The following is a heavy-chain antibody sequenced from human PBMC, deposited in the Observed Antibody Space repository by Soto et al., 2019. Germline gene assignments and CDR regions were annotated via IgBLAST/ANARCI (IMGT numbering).Heavy chain of an antibody. Sequence: PGESLKISCKGSGYSFTSYWIGWVRQMPGKGLESMGIIYPGDSDTRYSPSFQGQVTISADKSISTAYLQWSSLKASDTAMYYCASISAAGKYYYGMDFWGQGTTVTVSS. CDR2: IYPGDSDT. CDR3: ASISAAGKYYYGMDF. V-gene: IGHV5-51*01. J-gene: IGHJ6*02. CDR1: GYSFTSYW. D-gene: IGHD6-13*01.